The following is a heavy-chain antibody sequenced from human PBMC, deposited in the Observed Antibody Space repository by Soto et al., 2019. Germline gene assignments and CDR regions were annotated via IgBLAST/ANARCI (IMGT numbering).Heavy chain of an antibody. CDR1: GFTFTRYS. Sequence: GGSLSLPCAASGFTFTRYSMNWVRQAPGKGLEWVSSISSTTNYIYYGDSMKCRFTISRDNAKNSLYLEMNSLRAEDTAVYYCARDSEDLTSNFDYWGQGTLVTVSS. CDR3: ARDSEDLTSNFDY. CDR2: ISSTTNYI. J-gene: IGHJ4*02. V-gene: IGHV3-21*06.